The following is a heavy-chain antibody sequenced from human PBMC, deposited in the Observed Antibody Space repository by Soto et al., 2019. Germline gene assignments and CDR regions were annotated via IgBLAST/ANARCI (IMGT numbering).Heavy chain of an antibody. Sequence: EVQLVESGGRLIQPGGSLRLSCAASGITVSSKYMSWVRQAPGKGLEWVSVIYSGGSTYYADSVKGRFTISRDNSKNTLYLQMNSLRAEDTAVYYCARDRIESGYPEYFQHWGQGTLVTVSS. CDR3: ARDRIESGYPEYFQH. CDR1: GITVSSKY. V-gene: IGHV3-53*01. CDR2: IYSGGST. D-gene: IGHD3-22*01. J-gene: IGHJ1*01.